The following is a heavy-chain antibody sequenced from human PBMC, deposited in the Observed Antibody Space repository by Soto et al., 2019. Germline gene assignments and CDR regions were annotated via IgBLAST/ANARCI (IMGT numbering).Heavy chain of an antibody. CDR2: IYYSGST. J-gene: IGHJ4*02. Sequence: SETLSLTCTVSGGSISSYYWSWIRQPPGKGLEWIGYIYYSGSTNYNPSLKSRVTISVDTSKNQFSLKLSSVTAADTAVYYCARQGVAAAGDFAYWGQGTLVTVSS. V-gene: IGHV4-59*01. CDR1: GGSISSYY. D-gene: IGHD6-13*01. CDR3: ARQGVAAAGDFAY.